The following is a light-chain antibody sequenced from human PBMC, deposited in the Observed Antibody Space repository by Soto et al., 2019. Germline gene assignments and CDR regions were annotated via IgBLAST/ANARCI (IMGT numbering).Light chain of an antibody. J-gene: IGLJ1*01. CDR3: SSYTSSSTYV. CDR1: SSDVGYYNY. V-gene: IGLV2-14*01. Sequence: QSVLTQPASVSGSPGQSIAISCTGTSSDVGYYNYVSWYQQHPGKAPEVMIYDVNNRPSGVSDRFSGSKSGNTASLTISGLQAEDEADYYCSSYTSSSTYVFGTGTKLTVL. CDR2: DVN.